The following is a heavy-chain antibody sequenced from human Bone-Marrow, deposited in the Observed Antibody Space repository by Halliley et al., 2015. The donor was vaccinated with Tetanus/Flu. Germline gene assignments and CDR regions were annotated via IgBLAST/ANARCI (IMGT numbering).Heavy chain of an antibody. D-gene: IGHD4-17*01. Sequence: LSFDAYNEQYADSVKGRFSVSRDNSKNPLYLQMDSLRAEDTAVYYCAKDLGTAVVGPLPDFWGHGTQVTVSS. CDR2: LSFDAYNE. V-gene: IGHV3-30*18. CDR3: AKDLGTAVVGPLPDF. J-gene: IGHJ4*01.